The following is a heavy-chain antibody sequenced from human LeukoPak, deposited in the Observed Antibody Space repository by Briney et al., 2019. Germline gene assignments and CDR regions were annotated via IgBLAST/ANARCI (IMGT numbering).Heavy chain of an antibody. V-gene: IGHV4-38-2*02. CDR2: MYDSGST. CDR3: VRDSSGYYPIFDY. D-gene: IGHD3-22*01. J-gene: IGHJ4*02. Sequence: SETLSLTCTVSGYSISSGYYWGWIRQPPGKGLEWIGSMYDSGSTYYSPSLKSRVTISVDTSKNQFSLKLSSVTAADTAVYYCVRDSSGYYPIFDYWGQGTLVTVSS. CDR1: GYSISSGYY.